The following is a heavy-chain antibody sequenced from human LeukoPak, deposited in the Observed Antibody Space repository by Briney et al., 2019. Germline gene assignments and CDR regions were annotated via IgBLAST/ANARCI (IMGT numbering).Heavy chain of an antibody. CDR1: GGTFSNHT. J-gene: IGHJ3*02. D-gene: IGHD3-16*02. CDR3: ARYLVIRGDAFDI. Sequence: GSSVKVSCKASGGTFSNHTINWVRQAPGQRLEWMGRIIPIVGTANCAQNFQGRVTITADKSTSTAYMELSSLRSEDTAVYYCARYLVIRGDAFDIRGQGTMVIVSS. CDR2: IIPIVGTA. V-gene: IGHV1-69*08.